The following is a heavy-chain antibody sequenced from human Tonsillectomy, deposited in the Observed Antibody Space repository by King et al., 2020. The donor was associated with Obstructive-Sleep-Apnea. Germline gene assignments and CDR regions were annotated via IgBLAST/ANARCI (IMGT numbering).Heavy chain of an antibody. CDR2: ISGSGGGR. Sequence: VQLVESGGGLVQPGGSLRLSCAASGFTFSTYAMSWVRQAPGKGLDWVSGISGSGGGRYYADSVKGRFTISRANSKNTLYLQMNSLRADDTAVYYCAKDEVGVSPFDYWGQGTLVTVSS. D-gene: IGHD3-10*01. CDR3: AKDEVGVSPFDY. CDR1: GFTFSTYA. J-gene: IGHJ4*02. V-gene: IGHV3-23*04.